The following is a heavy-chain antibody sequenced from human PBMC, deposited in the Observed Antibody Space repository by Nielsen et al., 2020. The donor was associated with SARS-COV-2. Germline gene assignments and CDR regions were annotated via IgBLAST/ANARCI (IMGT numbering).Heavy chain of an antibody. D-gene: IGHD1-26*01. Sequence: KISCKASGGTFSSYAISWVRQAPGQGLEWMGGIIPIFGTANYAQKFQGRVTITADESTSTVYMELSSLRSEDTAVYYCARGTVGATRGHFDYWGQGTLVTVSS. CDR2: IIPIFGTA. V-gene: IGHV1-69*01. J-gene: IGHJ4*02. CDR3: ARGTVGATRGHFDY. CDR1: GGTFSSYA.